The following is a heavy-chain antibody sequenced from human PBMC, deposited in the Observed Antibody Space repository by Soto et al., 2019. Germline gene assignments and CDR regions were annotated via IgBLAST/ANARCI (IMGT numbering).Heavy chain of an antibody. CDR2: IVVGSGST. Sequence: PSLKFTCKASGLTFTSSAVRWVRQTRGQRLEWIGWIVVGSGSTNYAQKFQERVTITRDMSTSIVYMELSSLRSEDTAVYYCAADPYYYDSSDYYSFDYWGQGTLVPGSS. CDR1: GLTFTSSA. J-gene: IGHJ4*02. V-gene: IGHV1-58*01. CDR3: AADPYYYDSSDYYSFDY. D-gene: IGHD3-22*01.